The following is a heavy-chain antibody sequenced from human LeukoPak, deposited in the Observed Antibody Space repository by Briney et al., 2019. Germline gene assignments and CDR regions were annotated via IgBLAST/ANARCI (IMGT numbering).Heavy chain of an antibody. J-gene: IGHJ4*02. Sequence: SETLSLTCTVSGGSISSGGYYWSWIRQHPGKGLEWIGYIYYSGSTYYSPSLKSRVTISVDTSKNQFSLKLSSVTAADTAVYYCARSSMVRGVLPFDYWGQGTLVTVSS. CDR3: ARSSMVRGVLPFDY. CDR2: IYYSGST. CDR1: GGSISSGGYY. D-gene: IGHD3-10*01. V-gene: IGHV4-31*03.